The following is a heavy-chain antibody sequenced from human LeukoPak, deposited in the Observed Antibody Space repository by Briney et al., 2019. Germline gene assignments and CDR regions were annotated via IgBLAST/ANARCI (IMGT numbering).Heavy chain of an antibody. CDR3: ESSGRWERYFDY. V-gene: IGHV4-59*08. CDR1: GGSISSYY. D-gene: IGHD1-26*01. Sequence: SETLSLTCTVSGGSISSYYWSWIRQPPAKGLEGIGYIYYSGSTNYNPSLKSRVTISVDTSKNQFSLKLSSVTAADTAVYYCESSGRWERYFDYWGQGTLVTVSS. CDR2: IYYSGST. J-gene: IGHJ4*02.